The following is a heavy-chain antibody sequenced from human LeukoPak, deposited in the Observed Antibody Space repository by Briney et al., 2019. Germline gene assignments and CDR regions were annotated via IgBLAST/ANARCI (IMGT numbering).Heavy chain of an antibody. D-gene: IGHD1-26*01. CDR1: GFTFSIYA. J-gene: IGHJ4*02. V-gene: IGHV3-23*01. CDR3: ARGGSRSSPGDY. CDR2: ISGSRGST. Sequence: GGSLRLSCAASGFTFSIYAMSWVRQAPGKGLEWVSAISGSRGSTYYADSVKGRFTISRDNSKNTLYLQMNSLRSDDTAVYYCARGGSRSSPGDYWGQGTLVTVSS.